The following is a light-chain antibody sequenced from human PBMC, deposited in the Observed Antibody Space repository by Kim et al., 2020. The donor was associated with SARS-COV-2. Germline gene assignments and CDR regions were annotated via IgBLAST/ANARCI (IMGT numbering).Light chain of an antibody. Sequence: DIQMTQSPSTLSASVGDRVTITCRASESISSWLAWYQQKSGKAPKLLIYKTSDLERGVPSRFSGSGSGTDFTLTTSSLQPDDFGTYYCQQYDDYPLTFGGGTKVEIK. CDR1: ESISSW. CDR3: QQYDDYPLT. V-gene: IGKV1-5*03. CDR2: KTS. J-gene: IGKJ4*01.